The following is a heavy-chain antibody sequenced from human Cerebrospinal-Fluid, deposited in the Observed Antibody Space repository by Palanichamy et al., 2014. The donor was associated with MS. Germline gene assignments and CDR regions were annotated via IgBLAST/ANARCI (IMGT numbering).Heavy chain of an antibody. V-gene: IGHV4-59*01. CDR3: ARVRSGWYYFDY. Sequence: ETLSLTCTVSGGSISSYYWSWIRQPPGKGLEWIGYIYYSGSTNYNPSLKSRVTISVDTSKNQFSLKLSSVTAADTAFYYCARVRSGWYYFDYWGQGTLLTVSS. CDR2: IYYSGST. J-gene: IGHJ4*02. D-gene: IGHD6-19*01. CDR1: GGSISSYY.